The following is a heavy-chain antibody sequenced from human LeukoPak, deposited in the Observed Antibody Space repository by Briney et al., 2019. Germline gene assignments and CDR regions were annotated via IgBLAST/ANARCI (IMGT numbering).Heavy chain of an antibody. CDR3: ARGAGYNYPYYFDY. Sequence: GGSLRLSCAASGFTVSSNYMYWVRQAPGKGLEWVSVIYSGGSTYYADSVKGRFTISRDNSKNTLYLQMNSLRAEDTAVYYCARGAGYNYPYYFDYWGQGTLVTVSS. V-gene: IGHV3-53*01. J-gene: IGHJ4*02. D-gene: IGHD5-24*01. CDR2: IYSGGST. CDR1: GFTVSSNY.